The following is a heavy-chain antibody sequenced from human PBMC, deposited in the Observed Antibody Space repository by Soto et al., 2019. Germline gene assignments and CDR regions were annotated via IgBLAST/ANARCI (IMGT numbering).Heavy chain of an antibody. V-gene: IGHV3-23*01. D-gene: IGHD3-16*01. CDR1: GFTFSSYA. CDR3: VKYTVTEDLWES. J-gene: IGHJ5*02. Sequence: EVQLLESGGGVVRPGGSLRLSCAASGFTFSSYAMGWVRQAPGKGLEWVAGVSRTVTYTFYADSVRGRFSISRDNSHDKVDLYMNALGGDDTDVYFCVKYTVTEDLWESWGQGTLVTVSS. CDR2: VSRTVTYT.